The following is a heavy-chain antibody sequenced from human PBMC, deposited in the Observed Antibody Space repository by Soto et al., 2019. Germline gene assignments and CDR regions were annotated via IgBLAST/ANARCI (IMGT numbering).Heavy chain of an antibody. Sequence: EVQLVESGGGLVQPGGSLRLSFAASGFTVSDNYMSWVRQAPGKGLEWVSLIYSGGRTFYADSVKGRFTIPRDTNTVYLQVNSLRAEDTAIYYCARVNFYDTNYWYFDLWGRGTLVTVSS. J-gene: IGHJ2*01. V-gene: IGHV3-66*01. CDR2: IYSGGRT. D-gene: IGHD3-22*01. CDR1: GFTVSDNY. CDR3: ARVNFYDTNYWYFDL.